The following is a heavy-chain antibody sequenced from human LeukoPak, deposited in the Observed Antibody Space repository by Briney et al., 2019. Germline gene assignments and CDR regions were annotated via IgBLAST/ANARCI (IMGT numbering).Heavy chain of an antibody. Sequence: PGGSLRLSCAASGFTFSNAWMNWVRQAPGKGLEWVGRIKSKTDGGTTDYAAPVKGRFTISRDDSKNTLYLQMNGLKTEDTAVYYCTTDRWVAVAGHGRGYYGMDVWGQGTTVTVSS. CDR2: IKSKTDGGTT. V-gene: IGHV3-15*07. J-gene: IGHJ6*02. CDR3: TTDRWVAVAGHGRGYYGMDV. D-gene: IGHD6-19*01. CDR1: GFTFSNAW.